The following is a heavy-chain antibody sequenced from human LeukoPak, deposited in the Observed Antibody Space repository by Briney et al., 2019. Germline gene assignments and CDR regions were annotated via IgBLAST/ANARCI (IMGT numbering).Heavy chain of an antibody. CDR3: AKRALLGFGELYYFDY. Sequence: GGSLRLSCAASGFTFSSYAMSWVRQAPGKGLEWVSAISGSGGSTYYADSVKGRFTISRDNSKNTLYLQMNSLRAADTAVYYCAKRALLGFGELYYFDYWGQGTLVTVSS. D-gene: IGHD3-10*01. J-gene: IGHJ4*02. CDR2: ISGSGGST. CDR1: GFTFSSYA. V-gene: IGHV3-23*01.